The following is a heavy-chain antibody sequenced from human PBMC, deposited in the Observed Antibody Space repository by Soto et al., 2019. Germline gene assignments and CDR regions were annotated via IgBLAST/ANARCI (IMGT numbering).Heavy chain of an antibody. V-gene: IGHV4-31*03. D-gene: IGHD3-22*01. CDR2: IYDSGST. CDR3: ASIYDSSGYYYGNNWFDP. J-gene: IGHJ5*02. CDR1: GASISSGDYY. Sequence: QVQLQESGPGLVKRSQTLSLTCSVSGASISSGDYYWSWIRQHPGKGLERIGYIYDSGSTYYNPSLKSRVTISVDTSKNQFSLKLSSVTAADTAVYYCASIYDSSGYYYGNNWFDPWGQGTLVTVSS.